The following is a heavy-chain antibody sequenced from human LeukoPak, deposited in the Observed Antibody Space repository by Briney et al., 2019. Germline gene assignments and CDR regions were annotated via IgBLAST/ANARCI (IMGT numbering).Heavy chain of an antibody. CDR1: GFTFSNYA. J-gene: IGHJ6*03. D-gene: IGHD2-15*01. Sequence: PGGSLRLSCAASGFTFSNYAMNWVRQAPGKELEWVSTISGVGDSTYYAESVKGRFTMSGDSSKNTVYLQMNSLRVEDTAIYYCAKRADGCSGVSCYYYYMDVWGKGTTVTVSS. V-gene: IGHV3-23*01. CDR3: AKRADGCSGVSCYYYYMDV. CDR2: ISGVGDST.